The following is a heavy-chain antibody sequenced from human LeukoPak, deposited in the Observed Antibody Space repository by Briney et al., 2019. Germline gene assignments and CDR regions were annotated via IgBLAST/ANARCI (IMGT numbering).Heavy chain of an antibody. V-gene: IGHV3-30*03. CDR2: ISYDGSNK. Sequence: GRSLRLSCAASGFTFSSYGMHWVRQAPGKGLEWVAVISYDGSNKYYADSVKGRFTISRDNSKNTLFLQMNSLRAEDTAVYYCARDPTYYLRYGYFDSWGQGTLVTVSS. CDR1: GFTFSSYG. J-gene: IGHJ4*02. D-gene: IGHD1-26*01. CDR3: ARDPTYYLRYGYFDS.